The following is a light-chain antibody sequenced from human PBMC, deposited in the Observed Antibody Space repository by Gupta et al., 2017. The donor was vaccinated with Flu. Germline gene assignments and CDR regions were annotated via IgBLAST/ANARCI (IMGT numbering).Light chain of an antibody. J-gene: IGLJ1*01. CDR3: QTYESTQRLYV. CDR2: GNT. CDR1: SSDVGAGDD. Sequence: NSSCTGRSSDVGAGDDVRWYQQLPGAATRLLIYGNTNRPSGVPERFSGSKSGTSASLTITGLQVEDEADYYCQTYESTQRLYVFGTGTKVTVL. V-gene: IGLV1-40*01.